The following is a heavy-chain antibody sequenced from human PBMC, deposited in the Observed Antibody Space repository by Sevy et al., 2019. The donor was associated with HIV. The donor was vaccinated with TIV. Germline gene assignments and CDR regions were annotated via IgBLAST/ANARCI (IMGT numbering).Heavy chain of an antibody. J-gene: IGHJ4*02. CDR1: GFTFSTYA. V-gene: IGHV3-23*01. CDR3: AKGPYGDYRPPFDY. D-gene: IGHD4-17*01. CDR2: ISGSGGST. Sequence: GGSLRLSCTASGFTFSTYAMSWVRQAPGKGLEWVSAISGSGGSTSYADSVKGKFTVSRDNSTNTLFLQMNNLRADDTAVYYCAKGPYGDYRPPFDYWGQGTLVTVSS.